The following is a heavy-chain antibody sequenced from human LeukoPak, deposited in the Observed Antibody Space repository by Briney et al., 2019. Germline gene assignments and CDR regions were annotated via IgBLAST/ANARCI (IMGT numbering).Heavy chain of an antibody. Sequence: HPGGSLRLSCAASGFTFSSYGMHWVRQAPGQGLEWVSGITNSGGGTNYADSVKGRFTISRDNSKNTLYLQMSSLRAEDTALYYCAKDLQGQWLVNSLVHWGQGTLVTVSP. CDR2: ITNSGGGT. D-gene: IGHD6-19*01. V-gene: IGHV3-23*01. CDR1: GFTFSSYG. CDR3: AKDLQGQWLVNSLVH. J-gene: IGHJ4*02.